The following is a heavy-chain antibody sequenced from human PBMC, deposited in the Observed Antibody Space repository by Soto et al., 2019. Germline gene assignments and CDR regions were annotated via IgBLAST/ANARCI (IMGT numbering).Heavy chain of an antibody. CDR1: GGSTSSGGFY. CDR3: ARNGYTCGMDV. Sequence: SETLSLTCTVSGGSTSSGGFYWSWIRQHPGKGLEWIGYIYYSGISYYNPSLKSRVSISLDTSRNQFSMTLNSVTAADTAVYYCARNGYTCGMDVWGQGATVTVSS. D-gene: IGHD5-18*01. CDR2: IYYSGIS. J-gene: IGHJ6*02. V-gene: IGHV4-31*03.